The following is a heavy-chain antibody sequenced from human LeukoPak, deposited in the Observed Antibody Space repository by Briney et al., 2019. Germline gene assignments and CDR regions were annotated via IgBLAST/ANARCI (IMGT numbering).Heavy chain of an antibody. J-gene: IGHJ4*02. CDR2: IYYSGST. Sequence: SETLSLTCTVSGGSISSSSYYWGWIRQPPGKGLEWIGSIYYSGSTYYNPSLKSRVTISVDTSKNQFSLKLSSVTAADTAVYYCAREVTTVHFDYWGQGTLVTVSP. D-gene: IGHD4-17*01. CDR3: AREVTTVHFDY. V-gene: IGHV4-39*01. CDR1: GGSISSSSYY.